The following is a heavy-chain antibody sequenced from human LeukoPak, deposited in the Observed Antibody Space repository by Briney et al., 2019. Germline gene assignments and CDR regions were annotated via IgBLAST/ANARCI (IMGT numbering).Heavy chain of an antibody. V-gene: IGHV4-59*01. Sequence: PSETLSLTCTVSGASIRSYYWSWIRQPPGKGLEWIGYINYSESTNYNPSLKSRATMSVDTSKKQFSLRLTSVTAADTAVYYCARADSDYYFDYWGQGTLVTVSS. D-gene: IGHD3-22*01. CDR2: INYSEST. CDR3: ARADSDYYFDY. J-gene: IGHJ4*02. CDR1: GASIRSYY.